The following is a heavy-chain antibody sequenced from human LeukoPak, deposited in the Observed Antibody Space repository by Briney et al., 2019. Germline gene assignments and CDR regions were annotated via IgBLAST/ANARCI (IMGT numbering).Heavy chain of an antibody. J-gene: IGHJ4*02. V-gene: IGHV4-59*08. CDR2: IYYSGST. CDR3: ARLGPQYYSSTSCYQFDY. Sequence: SETLSLTCTVSGGSIRSYYWSWIRQPPGKGLEWTGYIYYSGSTNYNPSLKSRVTISVDTSKNQFSLKLTSVTGADTAVYYCARLGPQYYSSTSCYQFDYWGQGTLVTVSS. D-gene: IGHD2-2*01. CDR1: GGSIRSYY.